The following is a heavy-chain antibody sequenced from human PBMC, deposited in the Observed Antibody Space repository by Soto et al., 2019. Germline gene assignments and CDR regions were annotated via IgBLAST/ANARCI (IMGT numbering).Heavy chain of an antibody. CDR1: GFSISSNY. Sequence: EVQLVETGGGLIQPGGSLRLSCAASGFSISSNYVTWVRQAPGKGLEWVSLLYSGGTSYYADSVKGRFTISRDNSKNTLFLQMNRLKTEDTAVYYCARGQQVSTIRGVQGFDYWGQGTLVTVSS. J-gene: IGHJ4*02. CDR2: LYSGGTS. D-gene: IGHD3-10*01. V-gene: IGHV3-53*02. CDR3: ARGQQVSTIRGVQGFDY.